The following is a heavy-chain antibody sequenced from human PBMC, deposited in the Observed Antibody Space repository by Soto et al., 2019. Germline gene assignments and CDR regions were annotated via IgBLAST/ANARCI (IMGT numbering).Heavy chain of an antibody. CDR2: IYPGDSDT. V-gene: IGHV5-51*01. D-gene: IGHD6-6*01. J-gene: IGHJ4*02. CDR1: GYSFTSYW. Sequence: GESLKISCKGSGYSFTSYWIGWVRQMPGKGLEWMGIIYPGDSDTRYSPSFQGQVTISADKSISTAYLQWSSLKASDTAMYYCARHLGLIAACPGYFDYWGQGTLVTVSS. CDR3: ARHLGLIAACPGYFDY.